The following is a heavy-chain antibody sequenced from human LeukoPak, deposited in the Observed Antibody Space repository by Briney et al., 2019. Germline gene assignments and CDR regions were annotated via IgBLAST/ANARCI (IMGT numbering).Heavy chain of an antibody. Sequence: PSETLSLTCDVYGGSFNGYYWSWIRQPPGKGLEWIGEINHSGSTNYNPSLKSRVTMSVDTSKNQVSLKLSSVTAADTAVYYCARGPGSGSYFAWFDPWGQGTQVTVSS. J-gene: IGHJ5*02. D-gene: IGHD3-10*01. CDR2: INHSGST. CDR3: ARGPGSGSYFAWFDP. V-gene: IGHV4-34*01. CDR1: GGSFNGYY.